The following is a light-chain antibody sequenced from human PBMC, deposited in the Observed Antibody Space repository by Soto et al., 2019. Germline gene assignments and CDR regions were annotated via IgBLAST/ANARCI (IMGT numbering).Light chain of an antibody. V-gene: IGKV1-5*01. CDR3: QQFIDGWT. CDR1: QSINNR. Sequence: DIQMTQSRSTLSASIGDRVTITCLASQSINNRLAWYQQMPGKAPNLLIYDASSLESGVPSRFRGSGSETEFTLTISGLQPDDFATYYCQQFIDGWTFGQGTKVDIK. J-gene: IGKJ1*01. CDR2: DAS.